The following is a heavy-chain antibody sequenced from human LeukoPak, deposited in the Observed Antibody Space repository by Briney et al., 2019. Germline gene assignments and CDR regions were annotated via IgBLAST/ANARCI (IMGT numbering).Heavy chain of an antibody. CDR3: AKRGVVIRVILVGFHEEAYYFES. D-gene: IGHD3/OR15-3a*01. CDR2: ISDSGGNT. CDR1: GITLSNYG. J-gene: IGHJ4*02. Sequence: PGGSLRLSCAVSGITLSNYGMSWVRQAPGKGLEWVAGISDSGGNTKYADSVKGRFTISRDNPKNTLYLQMNSLRAEDTAVYFCAKRGVVIRVILVGFHEEAYYFESWGQGALVTVSS. V-gene: IGHV3-23*01.